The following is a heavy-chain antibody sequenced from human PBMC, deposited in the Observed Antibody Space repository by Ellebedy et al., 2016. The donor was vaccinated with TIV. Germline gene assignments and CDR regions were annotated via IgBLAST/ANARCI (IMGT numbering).Heavy chain of an antibody. Sequence: SVKVSCXASGGTFSSYAISWVRQAPGQGLEWMGGIIPIFGTANYAQKFQGRVTITADESTSTAYMELSSLRSEDTAVYYCARDRAIFGVVKEYYYGMDVWGQGTTVTVSS. CDR3: ARDRAIFGVVKEYYYGMDV. CDR2: IIPIFGTA. J-gene: IGHJ6*02. CDR1: GGTFSSYA. V-gene: IGHV1-69*13. D-gene: IGHD3-3*01.